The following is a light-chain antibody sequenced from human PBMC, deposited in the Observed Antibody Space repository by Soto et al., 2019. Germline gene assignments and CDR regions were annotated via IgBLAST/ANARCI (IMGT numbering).Light chain of an antibody. CDR1: ESVHSN. Sequence: EMVMTQSPATLSESPGERVTLSCRASESVHSNLAWYQQKPGQGPSLLIYYASTRVTGVPDRFSGSGSGTEFTLTISSLQSEDFGVYYCQHYSNWPPTFGPGTKVEIK. V-gene: IGKV3-15*01. CDR3: QHYSNWPPT. CDR2: YAS. J-gene: IGKJ3*01.